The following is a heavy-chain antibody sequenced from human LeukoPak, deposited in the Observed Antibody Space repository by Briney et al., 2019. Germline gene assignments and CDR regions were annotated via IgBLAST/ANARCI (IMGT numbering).Heavy chain of an antibody. CDR2: IRYDGTNK. V-gene: IGHV3-30*02. CDR1: GFTFRSYG. CDR3: AKDVYYDILTGYQAGLFDP. Sequence: GGSLRLSCAASGFTFRSYGMHWVRQAPGKGLEWVAIIRYDGTNKYYADSVKGRFTISRDNSKNTLYLQMNSLRAEDTAVYYCAKDVYYDILTGYQAGLFDPWGQGTLVTVSS. D-gene: IGHD3-9*01. J-gene: IGHJ5*02.